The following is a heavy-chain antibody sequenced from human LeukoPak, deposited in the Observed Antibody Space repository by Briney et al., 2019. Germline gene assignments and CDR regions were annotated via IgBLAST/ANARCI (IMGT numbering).Heavy chain of an antibody. CDR2: IIPIFGTA. V-gene: IGHV1-69*06. Sequence: SVKVSCKASGGTFSSYAISWVRQAPGQGLEWMGGIIPIFGTANYAQKFQGRVTITADKSTSTAYMELSSLRSEDTAVYYCARGLPSWGYYVGADYYYYYYMDVWGKGTTVTVSS. D-gene: IGHD3-10*02. J-gene: IGHJ6*03. CDR3: ARGLPSWGYYVGADYYYYYYMDV. CDR1: GGTFSSYA.